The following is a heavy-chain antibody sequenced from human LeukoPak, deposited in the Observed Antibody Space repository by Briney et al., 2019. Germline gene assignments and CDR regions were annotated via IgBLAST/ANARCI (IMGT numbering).Heavy chain of an antibody. CDR1: GFTFSSYT. V-gene: IGHV3-23*01. CDR2: ISGSGGST. D-gene: IGHD3-10*01. J-gene: IGHJ4*02. CDR3: ARDRVIALDY. Sequence: GSLRLSCAASGFTFSSYTMSWVRQAPGKGLEWVSAISGSGGSTYYADSVKGRFTISRDNSKNTLYLQMNSLRAEDTAVYYCARDRVIALDYWGQGTLVTVSS.